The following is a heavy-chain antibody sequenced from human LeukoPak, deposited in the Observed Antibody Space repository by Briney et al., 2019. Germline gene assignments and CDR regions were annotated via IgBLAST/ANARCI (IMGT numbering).Heavy chain of an antibody. CDR3: AREEFMVRGVIDY. J-gene: IGHJ4*02. V-gene: IGHV3-30*03. D-gene: IGHD3-10*01. Sequence: PGGSLRLSCAASGFTFSSYGMHWVRQAPGKGLEWVAVISYDGSNKYYADSVKGRFTISRDNSKNTLYLQMDSLRAEDTAMYYCAREEFMVRGVIDYWGQGTLVTVSS. CDR1: GFTFSSYG. CDR2: ISYDGSNK.